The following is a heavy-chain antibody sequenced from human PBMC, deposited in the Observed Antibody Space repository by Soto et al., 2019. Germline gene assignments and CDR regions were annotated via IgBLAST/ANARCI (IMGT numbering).Heavy chain of an antibody. CDR2: IYYTGSI. Sequence: SETLSLTCTGSGGSVNIGSFYWTWIRQPPGKGLEWIGHIYYTGSINYNPSLKRRVTSSADTAKNPFSLKLTSVSAADTAVYLCVWLSTDYHGVAVWRQGTTVTVSS. CDR3: VWLSTDYHGVAV. CDR1: GGSVNIGSFY. J-gene: IGHJ6*02. V-gene: IGHV4-61*01. D-gene: IGHD5-12*01.